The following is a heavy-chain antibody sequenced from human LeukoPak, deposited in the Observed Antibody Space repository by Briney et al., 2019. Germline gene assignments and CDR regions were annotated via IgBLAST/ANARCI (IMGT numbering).Heavy chain of an antibody. CDR1: GGSISSYY. D-gene: IGHD5-18*01. J-gene: IGHJ4*02. CDR3: AREIQLWSQFDY. V-gene: IGHV4-4*07. Sequence: SETLSLTCTVSGGSISSYYWSWIRQPAGKGLEWIGRIYTSGSTNYNPSLKSRVTTSVDTSKNQFSLKLSSVTAADTAVYYCAREIQLWSQFDYWGQGTLVTVSS. CDR2: IYTSGST.